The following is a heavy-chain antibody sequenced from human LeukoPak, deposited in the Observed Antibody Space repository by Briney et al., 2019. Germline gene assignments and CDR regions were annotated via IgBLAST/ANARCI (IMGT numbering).Heavy chain of an antibody. CDR1: GGPHRVCY. Sequence: SEPLSLSCTLCGGPHRVCYGTGPRGPRGGALVWIGYSYATANTTYNPPFTSPVTISIDTSKNQFSLKLTSATAADTAVYYCASGETVYTPGGYWGQGILVTVSS. CDR2: SYATANT. CDR3: ASGETVYTPGGY. D-gene: IGHD2-2*02. V-gene: IGHV4-59*13. J-gene: IGHJ4*02.